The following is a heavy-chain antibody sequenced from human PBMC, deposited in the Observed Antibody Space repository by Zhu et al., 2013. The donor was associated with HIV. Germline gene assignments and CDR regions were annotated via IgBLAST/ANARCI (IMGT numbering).Heavy chain of an antibody. CDR2: INHSGST. Sequence: QVQLQQWGAGLLKPSETLSLTCAVYGGSFSGYYWSWIRQPPGKGLEWIGEINHSGSTNYNPSLKSRVTISVDTSKNQFSLKLSSVTAADTAVYYCARPPDSSNDAFDIWGQGTMVTVSS. J-gene: IGHJ3*02. CDR3: ARPPDSSNDAFDI. D-gene: IGHD6-13*01. V-gene: IGHV4-34*01. CDR1: GGSFSGYY.